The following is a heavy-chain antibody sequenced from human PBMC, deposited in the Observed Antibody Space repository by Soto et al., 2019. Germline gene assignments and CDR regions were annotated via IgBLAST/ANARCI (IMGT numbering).Heavy chain of an antibody. D-gene: IGHD2-8*01. CDR1: GFTFSSYG. CDR3: AKLRDFVVLPAGILDY. CDR2: ISGGGDTT. Sequence: GSLRLSCAASGFTFSSYGISWIRLSPGKGLEWVSVISGGGDTTYYTPSVKGRFTISRDDFRNTLYLQMNSLRTEDTAIYYCAKLRDFVVLPAGILDYWGPGTLVTAPQ. J-gene: IGHJ4*02. V-gene: IGHV3-23*01.